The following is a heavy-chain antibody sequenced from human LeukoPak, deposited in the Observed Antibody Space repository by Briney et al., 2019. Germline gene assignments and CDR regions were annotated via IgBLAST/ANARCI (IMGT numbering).Heavy chain of an antibody. CDR2: INPNSGGT. J-gene: IGHJ3*02. V-gene: IGHV1-2*02. CDR1: GYTFTGYY. D-gene: IGHD3-10*01. Sequence: ASVKVSCKASGYTFTGYYIHWVRQAPGQGLEWMGWINPNSGGTNYAQKFQGRVTMTTDTSISTAYMELSRLRSDDTAVYYCARDHVLLWFGELLAFDIWGQGTMVTVSS. CDR3: ARDHVLLWFGELLAFDI.